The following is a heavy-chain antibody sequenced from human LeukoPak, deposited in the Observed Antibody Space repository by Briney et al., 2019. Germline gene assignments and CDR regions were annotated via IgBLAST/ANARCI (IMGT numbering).Heavy chain of an antibody. Sequence: PGGSLRLSCAASGFTFSNYEMHWVRQPTGKGLEWVSRIGTAGDTYYAGPVKGRFTISREDARNSVYLQMNSLRAEDTAVYYCARDDTHYGSSGSFYDAFDIWGQGTMVTVSS. CDR1: GFTFSNYE. CDR2: IGTAGDT. J-gene: IGHJ3*02. V-gene: IGHV3-13*04. D-gene: IGHD3-22*01. CDR3: ARDDTHYGSSGSFYDAFDI.